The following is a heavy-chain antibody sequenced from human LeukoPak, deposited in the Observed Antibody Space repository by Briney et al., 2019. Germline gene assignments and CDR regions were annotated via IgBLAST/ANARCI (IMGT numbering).Heavy chain of an antibody. Sequence: GGSLRLSCAASGFTFNTYWMSWVRQAPGKGQEWVANIKPDGSEGYYADSVKGRFSISRDNTKNSLYLQMNSLRAEDTAVYYCARDVRSGLNYFVFADYWGQGTLVTASS. CDR2: IKPDGSEG. CDR1: GFTFNTYW. V-gene: IGHV3-7*01. J-gene: IGHJ4*02. D-gene: IGHD3-10*02. CDR3: ARDVRSGLNYFVFADY.